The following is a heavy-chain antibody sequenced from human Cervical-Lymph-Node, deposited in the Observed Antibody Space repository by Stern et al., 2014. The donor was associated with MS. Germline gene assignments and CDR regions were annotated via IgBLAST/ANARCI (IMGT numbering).Heavy chain of an antibody. CDR1: GYSFTIYY. CDR2: ICPYDSDT. V-gene: IGHV5-51*01. CDR3: ARHVQGFDY. J-gene: IGHJ4*02. Sequence: EVQLVESGAEVKKPGESLKISCKLSGYSFTIYYIAWVRQMPGKGLEWMGVICPYDSDTTYSPSFQGQVTISADKSITPACLQWSSLRASDTAMYYCARHVQGFDYWGQGTLVTVSS.